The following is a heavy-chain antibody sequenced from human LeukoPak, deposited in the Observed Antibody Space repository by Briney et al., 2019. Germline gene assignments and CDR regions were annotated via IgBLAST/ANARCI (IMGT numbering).Heavy chain of an antibody. Sequence: GGSLRLSCAASGFTFSGYSMNWVRQAPGKGLEWVSSINSSSTSIDYADSVKGRFTISRDNAKNSLFLQMNSLRAEDTAVYYCARDRYCDSSGYNNHDAFDIWGQGTMVTVSS. CDR1: GFTFSGYS. CDR3: ARDRYCDSSGYNNHDAFDI. J-gene: IGHJ3*02. D-gene: IGHD3-22*01. CDR2: INSSSTSI. V-gene: IGHV3-21*01.